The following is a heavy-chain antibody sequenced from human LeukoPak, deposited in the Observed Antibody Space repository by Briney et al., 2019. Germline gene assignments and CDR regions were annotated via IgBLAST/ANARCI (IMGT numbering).Heavy chain of an antibody. CDR2: ISGDGGST. Sequence: GGSLRLSCAASGFTFDDYAMHWVRQAPGKGLEWVSLISGDGGSTYYADSVKGRFTISRDNSKNSLYLQMNSLRTEDTALYYCAKDIATMVRGVCYYYGMDVWGQGTTVTVSS. CDR1: GFTFDDYA. CDR3: AKDIATMVRGVCYYYGMDV. V-gene: IGHV3-43*02. J-gene: IGHJ6*02. D-gene: IGHD3-10*01.